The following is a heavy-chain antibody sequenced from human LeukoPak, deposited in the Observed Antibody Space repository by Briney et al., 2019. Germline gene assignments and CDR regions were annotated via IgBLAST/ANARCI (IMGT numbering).Heavy chain of an antibody. CDR3: ARGIYLPPDYYYYGMDV. Sequence: SETLSLTCAVYGGSFSGYYWSWIRQPPGKGLEWIGYVYYTGSTNYNPSLKSRVSISVDTSKNQFSLKLRSVTAADTAVYFCARGIYLPPDYYYYGMDVWGQGTTVTVSS. D-gene: IGHD2/OR15-2a*01. V-gene: IGHV4-59*01. CDR2: VYYTGST. CDR1: GGSFSGYY. J-gene: IGHJ6*02.